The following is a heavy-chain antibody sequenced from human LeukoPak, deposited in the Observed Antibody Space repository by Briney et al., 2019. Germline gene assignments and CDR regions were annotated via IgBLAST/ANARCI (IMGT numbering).Heavy chain of an antibody. CDR1: GFTFSSYW. J-gene: IGHJ6*02. CDR3: ARGGGLDV. V-gene: IGHV3-74*01. CDR2: INSDGSTT. Sequence: QPGGSLRLSCAASGFTFSSYWMHWVRQAPGKGLVWVSRINSDGSTTNYADSVKGRFTISRDNAKNSLYLQMSNLRAEDTAVYFCARGGGLDVWGQGATVTVSS. D-gene: IGHD3-16*01.